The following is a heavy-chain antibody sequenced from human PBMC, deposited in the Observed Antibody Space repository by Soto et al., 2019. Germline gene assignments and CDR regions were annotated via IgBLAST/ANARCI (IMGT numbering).Heavy chain of an antibody. CDR2: IIPIFGTA. CDR3: APDFATGYNWFDP. J-gene: IGHJ5*02. V-gene: IGHV1-69*13. Sequence: SVKVSCKASGGTFSSYAISWVRQAPGQGLEWMGGIIPIFGTANYAQKFQGRVTITADESTSTAYMELSSLRSEDTAVYYCAPDFATGYNWFDPWGQGTLVTVSS. CDR1: GGTFSSYA. D-gene: IGHD3-3*01.